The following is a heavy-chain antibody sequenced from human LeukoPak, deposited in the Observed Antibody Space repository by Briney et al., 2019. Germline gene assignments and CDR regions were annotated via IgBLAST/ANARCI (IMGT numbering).Heavy chain of an antibody. V-gene: IGHV1-3*01. CDR3: ARLRAGYCSSTSCPYWYFDL. Sequence: ASVKVSCKASGYTFTSYAMHWVRQAPGQRLEWMGWINAGNGNTKYSQKFQGRVTITRDTSASTAYMELSSLRSEDTAVCYCARLRAGYCSSTSCPYWYFDLWGRGTLVTVSS. D-gene: IGHD2-2*01. CDR1: GYTFTSYA. CDR2: INAGNGNT. J-gene: IGHJ2*01.